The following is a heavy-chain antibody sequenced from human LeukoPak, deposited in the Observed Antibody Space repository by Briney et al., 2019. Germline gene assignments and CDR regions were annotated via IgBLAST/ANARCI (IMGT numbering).Heavy chain of an antibody. J-gene: IGHJ4*02. CDR3: ARDRNDVLDY. V-gene: IGHV3-30*04. CDR1: GFTFSSYA. D-gene: IGHD1-1*01. CDR2: ISYDGSNK. Sequence: GGSLRLSCAASGFTFSSYAMHWVRQAPGKGLEWVAVISYDGSNKYYADSVKGRFTISRDNSKNTLYLQMNSLRAEDTAVYYCARDRNDVLDYWGQGTLVTVSP.